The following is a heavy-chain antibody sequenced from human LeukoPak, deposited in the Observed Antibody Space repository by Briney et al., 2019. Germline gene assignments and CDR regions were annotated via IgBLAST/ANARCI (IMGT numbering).Heavy chain of an antibody. CDR3: ARTILGYCSGGSCDWFDS. CDR2: INHSGST. V-gene: IGHV4-34*01. Sequence: SETLSLTCAVYGGSFNGYYWSWIRQPPGKGLEWIGEINHSGSTNYNPSLKSRVTISVDTSKNQFSLKLSSVTAADTAVYYCARTILGYCSGGSCDWFDSWGQGTLVTVSS. J-gene: IGHJ5*01. D-gene: IGHD2-15*01. CDR1: GGSFNGYY.